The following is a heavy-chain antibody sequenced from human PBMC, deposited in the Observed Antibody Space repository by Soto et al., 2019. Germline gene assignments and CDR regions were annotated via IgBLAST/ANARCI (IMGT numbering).Heavy chain of an antibody. CDR2: ISYDGSNK. CDR1: GFTFSSYA. D-gene: IGHD3-3*01. V-gene: IGHV3-30-3*01. CDR3: ARDKRDLRFLEWSYYFDY. Sequence: QVQLVESGGGVVQPGRSLRLSCAASGFTFSSYAMHWVRQAPGKGLEWVAVISYDGSNKYYADSAKGRFTISGDNSKNTLYLQMNSLRAEDTAVYYCARDKRDLRFLEWSYYFDYWGQGTLVTVSS. J-gene: IGHJ4*02.